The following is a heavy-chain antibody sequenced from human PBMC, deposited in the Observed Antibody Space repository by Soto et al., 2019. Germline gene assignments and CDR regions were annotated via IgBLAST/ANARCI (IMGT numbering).Heavy chain of an antibody. V-gene: IGHV3-7*01. Sequence: GGSLRLSCAASGFTFSSYWMSWVRQAPGKGLEWVANIKQDGSEKYYVDSVKGRFTISRDNAKNSLYLQMNSLRAEDTAVYYCARDPVSRLRYFDWFRGYDAFDIWGQGTMVT. CDR2: IKQDGSEK. CDR3: ARDPVSRLRYFDWFRGYDAFDI. D-gene: IGHD3-9*01. CDR1: GFTFSSYW. J-gene: IGHJ3*02.